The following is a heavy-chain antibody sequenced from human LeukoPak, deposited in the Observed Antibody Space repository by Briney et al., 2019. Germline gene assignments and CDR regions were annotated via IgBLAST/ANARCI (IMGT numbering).Heavy chain of an antibody. Sequence: SETLSLTCTVSGGSINYYYWSWIRQPPGKGLEYIGYIYSSGSTNYNPSLKSRVTMSVDTSKNQFSLKLSSVTAADTAVYYCARDSRYSDTSGYYYSHYYMDVWGKGPRSPSP. J-gene: IGHJ6*03. V-gene: IGHV4-59*01. D-gene: IGHD3-22*01. CDR2: IYSSGST. CDR1: GGSINYYY. CDR3: ARDSRYSDTSGYYYSHYYMDV.